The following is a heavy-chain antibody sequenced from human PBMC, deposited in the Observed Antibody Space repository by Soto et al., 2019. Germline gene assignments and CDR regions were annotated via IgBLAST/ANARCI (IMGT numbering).Heavy chain of an antibody. D-gene: IGHD5-18*01. CDR3: ARGRRYSYGFGPYYYGMDV. V-gene: IGHV4-34*01. Sequence: SATLSLTCAVYGGSFSGYYWSWIRQPPGKGLEWIGEINHSGITNYNPSLKSRVTISVDTSKNQFSLKLSSVTAADTAVYYCARGRRYSYGFGPYYYGMDVWGQGTTVTVS. CDR1: GGSFSGYY. CDR2: INHSGIT. J-gene: IGHJ6*02.